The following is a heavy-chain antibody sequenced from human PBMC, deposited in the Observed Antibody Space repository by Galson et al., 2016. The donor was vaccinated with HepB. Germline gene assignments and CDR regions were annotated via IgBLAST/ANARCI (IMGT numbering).Heavy chain of an antibody. J-gene: IGHJ2*01. D-gene: IGHD5-18*01. CDR1: GGSISSYY. Sequence: ETLSLTCTVSGGSISSYYWSWIRQPPGKGLEWIGYIYYSGSTNYNPSLESRVTISVDTSKNQFSLKLSSVTAADTAVYYCAIVDTAWGGFDLWGRGTLVTVSS. CDR3: AIVDTAWGGFDL. CDR2: IYYSGST. V-gene: IGHV4-59*01.